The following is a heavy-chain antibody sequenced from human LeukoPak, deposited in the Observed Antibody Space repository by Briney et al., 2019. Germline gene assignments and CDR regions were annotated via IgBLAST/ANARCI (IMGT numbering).Heavy chain of an antibody. CDR2: ISGSGGST. V-gene: IGHV3-23*01. Sequence: GGSLRLSCAASGFTFSSYAMSWVRQAPGKGLEWVSAISGSGGSTYYADSVKGRFTISRDNSKNTLYLQMNSLRAEDTAVYYCAKVTTIFGVVITLDYWGQGTLVTVSS. D-gene: IGHD3-3*01. CDR3: AKVTTIFGVVITLDY. CDR1: GFTFSSYA. J-gene: IGHJ4*02.